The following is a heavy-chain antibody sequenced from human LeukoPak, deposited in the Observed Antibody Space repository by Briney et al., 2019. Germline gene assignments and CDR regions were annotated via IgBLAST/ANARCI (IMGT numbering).Heavy chain of an antibody. CDR1: GYTFTGYY. CDR3: ASPDIAEQLGGFDP. Sequence: ASVKVSCKASGYTFTGYYMHWVRQAPGQGFEWMGWINPNSGGTNYAQKFQGRVTMTRDTSISTAYMELSRLRSDDTAVYYCASPDIAEQLGGFDPWGQGTLVTVSS. J-gene: IGHJ5*02. V-gene: IGHV1-2*02. D-gene: IGHD6-6*01. CDR2: INPNSGGT.